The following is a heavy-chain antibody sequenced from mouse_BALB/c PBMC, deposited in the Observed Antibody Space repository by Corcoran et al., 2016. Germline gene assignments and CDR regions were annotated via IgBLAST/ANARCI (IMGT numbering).Heavy chain of an antibody. D-gene: IGHD2-1*01. Sequence: EVQLQQSGAELVKPGAPVKLSCTASGFNIKDTYMHWVKQRPEQGLEWIGRIDPANGNTKYDPKFQGKATITADTSSNTAYLQLSSLTSEDTAVYYCPYGNYDAMDYWGQGTSVTVSS. CDR3: PYGNYDAMDY. V-gene: IGHV14-3*02. J-gene: IGHJ4*01. CDR2: IDPANGNT. CDR1: GFNIKDTY.